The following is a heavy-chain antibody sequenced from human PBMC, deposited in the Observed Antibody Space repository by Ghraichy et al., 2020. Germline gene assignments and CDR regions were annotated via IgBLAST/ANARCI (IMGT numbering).Heavy chain of an antibody. CDR3: ARDAGYDFWSGYPNFDY. Sequence: ASVKVSCKASGYTFTSYGISWVRQAPGQGLEWMGWISAYNGNTNYAQKLQGRVTMTTDTSTSTAYMELRSLRSDDTAVYYCARDAGYDFWSGYPNFDYWGQGTLVTVSS. D-gene: IGHD3-3*01. V-gene: IGHV1-18*04. J-gene: IGHJ4*02. CDR1: GYTFTSYG. CDR2: ISAYNGNT.